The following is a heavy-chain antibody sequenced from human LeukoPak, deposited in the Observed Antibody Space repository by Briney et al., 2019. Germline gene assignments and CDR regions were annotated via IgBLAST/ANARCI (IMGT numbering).Heavy chain of an antibody. CDR3: ARDRAAHLDI. D-gene: IGHD2-15*01. J-gene: IGHJ3*02. CDR1: GFNFRGYW. CDR2: IKQDGSDE. Sequence: GGSLRLSCAASGFNFRGYWMTWVRQAPGKGLQWVASIKQDGSDEYHVDSVKGRFTISRDNAKNSLYLQMNSLRAEDTAVYYCARDRAAHLDIWGQGTMVTVSS. V-gene: IGHV3-7*01.